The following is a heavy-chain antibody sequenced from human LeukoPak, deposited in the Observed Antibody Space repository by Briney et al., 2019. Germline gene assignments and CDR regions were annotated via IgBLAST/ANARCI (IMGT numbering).Heavy chain of an antibody. J-gene: IGHJ4*02. CDR3: ARRRDSSGYYPYYFDY. Sequence: GESLKISCQGSGYSFNTYWIAWVRQMPGKGLEWMGIIYPGDSDTRYSPSFQGQITMSADKSISTAYLQWSSLKASDTAMYYCARRRDSSGYYPYYFDYWGQGTLVTVSS. V-gene: IGHV5-51*01. CDR1: GYSFNTYW. D-gene: IGHD3-22*01. CDR2: IYPGDSDT.